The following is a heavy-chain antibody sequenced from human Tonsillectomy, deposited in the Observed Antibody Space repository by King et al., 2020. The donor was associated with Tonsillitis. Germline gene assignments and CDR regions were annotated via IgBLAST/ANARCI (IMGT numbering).Heavy chain of an antibody. J-gene: IGHJ3*02. CDR2: ITRNSGYI. CDR3: ARSWGRDCSGGTCYDAFDM. Sequence: VQLVESGGGLVKPGGSLRLSCAASGFTFSSNSMNWVRQAPGKGLEWVSSITRNSGYIYYADSVKGRFTISRDNAKSSLSLQMDSLRAADTALYYCARSWGRDCSGGTCYDAFDMWGQGTMVTVSP. V-gene: IGHV3-21*01. CDR1: GFTFSSNS. D-gene: IGHD2-15*01.